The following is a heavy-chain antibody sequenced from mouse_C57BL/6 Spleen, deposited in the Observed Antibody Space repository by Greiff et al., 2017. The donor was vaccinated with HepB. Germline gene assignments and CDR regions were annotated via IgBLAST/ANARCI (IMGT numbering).Heavy chain of an antibody. CDR2: ILPGSGST. CDR3: ARGGVITTVVAPDY. J-gene: IGHJ2*01. CDR1: GYTFTGYW. Sequence: VQLQQSGAELMKPGASVQLSCKATGYTFTGYWIEWVKQRPGHGLEWIGEILPGSGSTNYNEKFKGKATFTANTSSNTAYMQLSSLTTEDSAIYYCARGGVITTVVAPDYWGQGTTLTVAS. D-gene: IGHD1-1*01. V-gene: IGHV1-9*01.